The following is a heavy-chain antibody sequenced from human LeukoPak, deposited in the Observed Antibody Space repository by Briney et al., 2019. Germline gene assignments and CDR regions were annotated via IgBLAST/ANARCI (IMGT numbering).Heavy chain of an antibody. CDR3: ARDLRWGIAAAAPYWYFDL. Sequence: TSETLSLTCAVSGGSISSSSYYWGWIRQPPGKGLEWIGSIYYSGSTYYNPSLKSRVTISVDTSKNQFSLKLSSVTAADTAVYYCARDLRWGIAAAAPYWYFDLWGRGTLVTVSS. J-gene: IGHJ2*01. D-gene: IGHD6-13*01. CDR2: IYYSGST. V-gene: IGHV4-39*02. CDR1: GGSISSSSYY.